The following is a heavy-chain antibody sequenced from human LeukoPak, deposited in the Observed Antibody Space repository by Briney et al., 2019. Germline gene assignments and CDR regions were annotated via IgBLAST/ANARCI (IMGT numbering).Heavy chain of an antibody. CDR3: AKSRESTVVTPALDY. CDR2: ISWNSGSI. Sequence: GGSLRLSCAASGFTLDDYAMHWVRQAPGKGLEWVSGISWNSGSIGYADSVKGRFTISRDNAKNSLYLQMNSLRAEDTALYYCAKSRESTVVTPALDYWGQGTLVTVSS. D-gene: IGHD4-23*01. J-gene: IGHJ4*02. V-gene: IGHV3-9*01. CDR1: GFTLDDYA.